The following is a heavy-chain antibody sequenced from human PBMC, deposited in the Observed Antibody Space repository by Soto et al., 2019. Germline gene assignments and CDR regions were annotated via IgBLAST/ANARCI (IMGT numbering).Heavy chain of an antibody. CDR2: INHSGHT. J-gene: IGHJ4*02. V-gene: IGHV4-34*01. CDR1: GGSFSDYY. D-gene: IGHD6-13*01. CDR3: ARAGSSSWEYYFDY. Sequence: SETLSLTCVVYGGSFSDYYWSWIRQPPGKGLEWIGEINHSGHTNYNPSLNSRIAISVDTSKNQFSLKLSSVTAADTAVYYCARAGSSSWEYYFDYWGQGTLVTVSS.